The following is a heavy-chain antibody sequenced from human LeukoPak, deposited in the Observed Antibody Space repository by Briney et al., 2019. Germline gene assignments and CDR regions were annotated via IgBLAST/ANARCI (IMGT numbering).Heavy chain of an antibody. D-gene: IGHD5-18*01. CDR1: GFTFSSYG. CDR2: ISYDGSNK. V-gene: IGHV3-30*03. Sequence: QPGGSLRLSCAASGFTFSSYGMHWVRQAPGKGLEWVAVISYDGSNKYYADSVKGRFTISRDNSKNTLYLQMNSLRVEDTAFYYCARDLAYSRLDYWGQGMLVTVSS. J-gene: IGHJ4*02. CDR3: ARDLAYSRLDY.